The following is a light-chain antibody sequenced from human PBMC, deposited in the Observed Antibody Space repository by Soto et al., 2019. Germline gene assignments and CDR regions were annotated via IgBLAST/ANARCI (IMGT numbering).Light chain of an antibody. CDR1: QNVRDS. J-gene: IGKJ4*01. CDR2: GAS. V-gene: IGKV1-39*01. CDR3: QQTSGDPPLT. Sequence: DIQMTQSPSALSASVGDTVAITCRASQNVRDSLSWYQQKPGKAPKLLIYGASTLQDGDPSRFSGGGAGTDFTLTIRNLQPEDFATYYCQQTSGDPPLTFGGGTKVEI.